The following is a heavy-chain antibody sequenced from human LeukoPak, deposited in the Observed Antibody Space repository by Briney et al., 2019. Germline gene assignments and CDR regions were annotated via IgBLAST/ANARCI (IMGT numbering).Heavy chain of an antibody. Sequence: SETLSLTCTVSGGSISSYYWSWIRQPPGKGLEWIGYIYYSGSTNYNPSLKSRVTISVDTSKNQFSLKLSSVTAADTAVYYCARGRAAAGTVRFDPWGQGTLVTVSS. D-gene: IGHD6-13*01. CDR2: IYYSGST. CDR1: GGSISSYY. J-gene: IGHJ5*02. CDR3: ARGRAAAGTVRFDP. V-gene: IGHV4-59*01.